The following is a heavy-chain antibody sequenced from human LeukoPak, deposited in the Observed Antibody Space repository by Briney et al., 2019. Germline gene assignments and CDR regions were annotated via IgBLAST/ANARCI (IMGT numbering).Heavy chain of an antibody. J-gene: IGHJ4*02. CDR2: IYSGGTT. CDR3: ARRLLTGYYEF. V-gene: IGHV3-53*01. D-gene: IGHD3-9*01. CDR1: GITVSDNY. Sequence: HPGGSLRLSCAASGITVSDNYMSWVRQAPGKGLKWVSVIYSGGTTHYADSVKGRFTISRDSSKNMLYLQMNSLRAEDKAVYYCARRLLTGYYEFWGQGTLVTVSS.